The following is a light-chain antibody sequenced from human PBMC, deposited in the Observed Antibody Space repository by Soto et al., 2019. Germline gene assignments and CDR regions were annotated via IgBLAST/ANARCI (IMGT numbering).Light chain of an antibody. CDR1: SSDVGGYNY. CDR2: DVS. Sequence: QSALTQPASVSGSPGQSITISCTGTSSDVGGYNYVSWYQQHPGKAPKLMIYDVSNRPSGVSNRFSGSKSGNTAFLTISGLQAEDEADYYCSSDTNSVIFGGGTKVTVL. V-gene: IGLV2-14*03. CDR3: SSDTNSVI. J-gene: IGLJ2*01.